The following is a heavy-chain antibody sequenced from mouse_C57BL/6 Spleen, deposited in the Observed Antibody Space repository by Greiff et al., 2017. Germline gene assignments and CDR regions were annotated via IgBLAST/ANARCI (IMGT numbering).Heavy chain of an antibody. V-gene: IGHV1-15*01. D-gene: IGHD1-1*01. CDR3: TRDYYYGSSLYYFDY. CDR2: IDPETGGT. Sequence: QVQLQQSGAELVRPGASVTLSCKASGYTFTDYEMHWVKQTPVHGLEWIGAIDPETGGTAYNQKFKGKAILTADNSSSTAYMELRSLTSEDSAVYYCTRDYYYGSSLYYFDYGGQGTTLTVSS. CDR1: GYTFTDYE. J-gene: IGHJ2*01.